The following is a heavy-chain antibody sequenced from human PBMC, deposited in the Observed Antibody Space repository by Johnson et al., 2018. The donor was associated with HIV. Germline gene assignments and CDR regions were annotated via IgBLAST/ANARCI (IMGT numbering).Heavy chain of an antibody. Sequence: QVQLVESGGGVVQPGGSLRLSCAASGFTFSSYGMHWVRQAPGKGLEWVAFIRYDGSNKYYADSVKGRFTISRDNSKNTLYLQMNSLRAEDTAVYYVVSVACLFAPFDIWGQGTMVTVSS. CDR3: VSVACLFAPFDI. D-gene: IGHD6-19*01. J-gene: IGHJ3*02. CDR2: IRYDGSNK. CDR1: GFTFSSYG. V-gene: IGHV3-30*02.